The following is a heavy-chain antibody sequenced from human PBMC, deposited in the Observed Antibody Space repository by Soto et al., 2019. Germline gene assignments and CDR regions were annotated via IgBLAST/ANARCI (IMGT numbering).Heavy chain of an antibody. CDR2: IYHSGST. V-gene: IGHV4-38-2*02. Sequence: SETLSLTCAVSGYSISSGYYCGWIRQPPGKGLEWIGSIYHSGSTYYNPSLKSRVTISVDTSKNQFSLKLSSVTAADTAVYYCARDLAGAATDYWGQGTLVTVSS. J-gene: IGHJ4*02. CDR3: ARDLAGAATDY. D-gene: IGHD6-25*01. CDR1: GYSISSGYY.